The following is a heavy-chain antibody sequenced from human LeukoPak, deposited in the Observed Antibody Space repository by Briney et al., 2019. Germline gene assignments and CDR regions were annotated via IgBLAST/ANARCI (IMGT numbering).Heavy chain of an antibody. Sequence: ASVKVSCKASGYTFTGYYMHWVRQAPGQGLEWMGWINPNSGGTNYAQKFQGRVTMTRDTSISTAYMELSRLRSDGTAVYYCARDSGLDIVVVPAAIQMDVWGKGTTVTVSS. CDR2: INPNSGGT. V-gene: IGHV1-2*02. CDR1: GYTFTGYY. CDR3: ARDSGLDIVVVPAAIQMDV. D-gene: IGHD2-2*02. J-gene: IGHJ6*04.